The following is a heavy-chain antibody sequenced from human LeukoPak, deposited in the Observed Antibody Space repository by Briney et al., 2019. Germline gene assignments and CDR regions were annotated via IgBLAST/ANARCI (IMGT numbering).Heavy chain of an antibody. D-gene: IGHD3-16*01. J-gene: IGHJ4*02. CDR1: GFTFSSHE. CDR3: ARGYVWGSEGDYFDY. V-gene: IGHV3-48*03. CDR2: ISSSGSTI. Sequence: PGGSLRLSCAASGFTFSSHEMNWVRQAPGKGLEWVSYISSSGSTIYYADSVKGRFTISRDNAKNSLYLQMNSLRAEDTAVYYCARGYVWGSEGDYFDYWGQGTLVTVPS.